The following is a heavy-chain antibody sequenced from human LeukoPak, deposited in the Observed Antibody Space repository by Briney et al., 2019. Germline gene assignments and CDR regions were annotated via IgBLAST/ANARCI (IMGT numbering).Heavy chain of an antibody. D-gene: IGHD4-17*01. CDR3: AKDHDYGDWENWFDP. CDR1: GDSVSSNRAA. J-gene: IGHJ5*02. V-gene: IGHV6-1*01. CDR2: TYYRSKWFN. Sequence: SQTLSLTCGISGDSVSSNRAAGNWIRQSPSRGLEWLGRTYYRSKWFNDYAVSVKSRITITPDTSRNQFSLQLKSMTPEDTAVYYCAKDHDYGDWENWFDPWGQGTLVTVSS.